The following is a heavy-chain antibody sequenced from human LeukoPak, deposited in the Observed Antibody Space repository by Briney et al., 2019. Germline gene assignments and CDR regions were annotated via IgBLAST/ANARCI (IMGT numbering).Heavy chain of an antibody. D-gene: IGHD3-3*01. Sequence: GGSLRLSCAASGFTFSSYGIHWVRQAPGKGLEWVAFIRYDESNKYYADSVKGRFTISRDNSKNTLYLQMNSLRAEDTAVYYCAKDRYYDFAKGDAFDIWGQGTMVTVSS. CDR3: AKDRYYDFAKGDAFDI. CDR2: IRYDESNK. CDR1: GFTFSSYG. V-gene: IGHV3-30*02. J-gene: IGHJ3*02.